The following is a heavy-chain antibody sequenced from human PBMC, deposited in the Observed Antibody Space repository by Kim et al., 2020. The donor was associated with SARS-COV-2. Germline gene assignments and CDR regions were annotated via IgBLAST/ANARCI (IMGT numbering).Heavy chain of an antibody. Sequence: RFSADAVEHRYTLSRDNSTNTLYLQLNSLRAEDTAVYYCTRKPDGDYWFDYWGQGTQVTVSS. CDR2: R. D-gene: IGHD4-17*01. J-gene: IGHJ4*02. CDR3: TRKPDGDYWFDY. V-gene: IGHV3-23*01.